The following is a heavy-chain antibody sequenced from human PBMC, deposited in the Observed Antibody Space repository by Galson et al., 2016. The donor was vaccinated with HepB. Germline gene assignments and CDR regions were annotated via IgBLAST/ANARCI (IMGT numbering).Heavy chain of an antibody. D-gene: IGHD3-10*01. CDR2: ISGRGGST. CDR3: AKDGEKPIALFRGVFILTYYFDY. V-gene: IGHV3-23*01. CDR1: GFTFSSYA. J-gene: IGHJ4*02. Sequence: SLRLSCAASGFTFSSYAMSWVRQAPGKGLEWVSTISGRGGSTSYAASVKGRFTISRDNSKNSLYLQMTNLKAEDTAVYYCAKDGEKPIALFRGVFILTYYFDYWGQGTLVTVSS.